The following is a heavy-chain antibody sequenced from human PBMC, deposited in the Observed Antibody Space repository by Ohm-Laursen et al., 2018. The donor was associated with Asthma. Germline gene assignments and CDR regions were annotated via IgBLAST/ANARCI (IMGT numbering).Heavy chain of an antibody. CDR3: ARAAGAAGYFDY. J-gene: IGHJ4*02. V-gene: IGHV3-53*05. CDR2: IYSGGST. D-gene: IGHD6-25*01. CDR1: GFTVSSNY. Sequence: GSLRLSCAASGFTVSSNYMSWVRQAPGKGLEWVSAIYSGGSTYYADSVKGRFTISRDNSKNTLYLQMNSLRAEDTAVYYCARAAGAAGYFDYWGQGTLVTVSS.